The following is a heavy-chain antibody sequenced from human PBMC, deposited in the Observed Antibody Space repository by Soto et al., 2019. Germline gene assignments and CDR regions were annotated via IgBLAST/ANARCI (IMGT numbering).Heavy chain of an antibody. CDR2: ISGSGGST. Sequence: PGGSLRLSCAASGFTFSSYAMSWVRQAPGKGLARVSAISGSGGSTYYADSVKGRFTISRDNSKNTLYLQMNSLRAEDTAVYYCAKGSPDRDFWSGYTPYYYYYYMDVWGKGTTVTVSS. D-gene: IGHD3-3*01. CDR3: AKGSPDRDFWSGYTPYYYYYYMDV. J-gene: IGHJ6*03. V-gene: IGHV3-23*01. CDR1: GFTFSSYA.